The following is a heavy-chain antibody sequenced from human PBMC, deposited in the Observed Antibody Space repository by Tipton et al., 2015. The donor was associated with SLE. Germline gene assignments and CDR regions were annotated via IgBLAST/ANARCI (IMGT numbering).Heavy chain of an antibody. CDR2: IFYSGST. CDR1: GGSISSYY. Sequence: TLSLTCTVSGGSISSYYWSWIRQPPGKGLEWIGYIFYSGSTNYNPSLKSRVTISVDTSKNQFSLKLSSVTAADTAVYYCARSGSYPYYYYYMDVWGKGTTGTVS. CDR3: ARSGSYPYYYYYMDV. V-gene: IGHV4-59*01. J-gene: IGHJ6*03. D-gene: IGHD1-26*01.